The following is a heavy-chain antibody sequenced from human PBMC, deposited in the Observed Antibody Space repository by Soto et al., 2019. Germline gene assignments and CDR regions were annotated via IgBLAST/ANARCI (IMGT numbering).Heavy chain of an antibody. CDR3: AKDKVPVVVTAPFDY. CDR1: GFTFSSFG. V-gene: IGHV3-30*18. CDR2: ISYDGSNK. J-gene: IGHJ4*02. D-gene: IGHD2-21*02. Sequence: QVQLVESGGGVVQPGRSLGLSCAASGFTFSSFGMHWVRQAPGKGPGWVAVISYDGSNKYYADSVKGRFTISRDKSKNTLYLQMNSLRAEDTAVYYCAKDKVPVVVTAPFDYWGQGTLVTVSS.